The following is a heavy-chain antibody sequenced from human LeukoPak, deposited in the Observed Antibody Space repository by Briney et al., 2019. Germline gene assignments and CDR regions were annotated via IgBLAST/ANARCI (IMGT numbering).Heavy chain of an antibody. V-gene: IGHV4-38-2*02. D-gene: IGHD5-24*01. CDR2: IYHSGST. CDR3: ARDPIHRDDYNAE. Sequence: SGTLSLTCAVSGYSISSGYYWGWIRQPPGKGLEWIGSIYHSGSTYYNPSLKSRVTISVDTSKNQFSLKLNSVTAADTAVYYCARDPIHRDDYNAEWGQGVLVSVSS. CDR1: GYSISSGYY. J-gene: IGHJ4*02.